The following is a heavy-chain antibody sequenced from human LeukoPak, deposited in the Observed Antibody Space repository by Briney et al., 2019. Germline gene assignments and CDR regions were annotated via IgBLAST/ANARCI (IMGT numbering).Heavy chain of an antibody. D-gene: IGHD3-22*01. CDR1: GYTFTSYD. J-gene: IGHJ3*02. CDR3: ARGLNYYDSSGYYESPYAFDI. Sequence: ASVKVSCKASGYTFTSYDINWVRQATGQGLEWMGWMNPNSGNTGYAQKFQGRVTITRNTSISTAYMELSSLRSEDTAVYCCARGLNYYDSSGYYESPYAFDIWGQGTMVTLSS. CDR2: MNPNSGNT. V-gene: IGHV1-8*03.